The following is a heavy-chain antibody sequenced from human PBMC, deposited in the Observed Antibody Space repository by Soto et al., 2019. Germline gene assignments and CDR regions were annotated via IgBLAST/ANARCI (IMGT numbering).Heavy chain of an antibody. J-gene: IGHJ5*02. Sequence: QVTLKEAGPVLLKPTETLTLRCTVSGLSITDSEMGVSWICQPPGQPLEWLAHIDSSGEKSYRTFLGSRPAISKDTSKSQIVLTMTNMDPADTATYYCARRHLAVAVSPWFDPWGQGIPVTVSS. CDR2: IDSSGEK. CDR3: ARRHLAVAVSPWFDP. CDR1: GLSITDSEMG. V-gene: IGHV2-26*01. D-gene: IGHD6-19*01.